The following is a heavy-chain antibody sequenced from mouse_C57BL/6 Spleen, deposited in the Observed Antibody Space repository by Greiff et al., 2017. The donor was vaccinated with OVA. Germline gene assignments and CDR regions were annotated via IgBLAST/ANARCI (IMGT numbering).Heavy chain of an antibody. CDR3: ARHYGPAMDY. CDR2: ISGGGGNT. Sequence: EVKLVESGGGLVKPGGSLKLSCAASGFTFSSYTMSWVRQTPEKRLEWVATISGGGGNTYYPDSVKGRFTISRDNAKNTLYLQMSSLRSEDTALYYCARHYGPAMDYWGQGTSVTVSS. CDR1: GFTFSSYT. J-gene: IGHJ4*01. V-gene: IGHV5-9*01. D-gene: IGHD1-2*01.